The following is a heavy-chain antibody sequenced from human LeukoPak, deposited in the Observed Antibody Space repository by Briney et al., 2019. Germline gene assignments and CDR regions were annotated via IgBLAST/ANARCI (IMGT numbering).Heavy chain of an antibody. D-gene: IGHD5-12*01. Sequence: SETLSLTCTVSGGSISSYYWNWIRQPAGKGLEWIGRIHTSGSTNYNPSLKSRVTISVDTSKNQFSLKLSSVTAADTAVYYCARRFHMVATLDWFDPWGQGTLVTVSS. CDR1: GGSISSYY. J-gene: IGHJ5*02. CDR3: ARRFHMVATLDWFDP. CDR2: IHTSGST. V-gene: IGHV4-4*07.